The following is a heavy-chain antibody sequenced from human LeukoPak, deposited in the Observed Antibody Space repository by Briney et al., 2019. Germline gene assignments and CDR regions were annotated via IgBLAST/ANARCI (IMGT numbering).Heavy chain of an antibody. CDR2: IYHSGGP. CDR3: ARVNINNWHSCDY. Sequence: SETLSLTCAVSGGSISSNNWWGWVRQPPGKGLEWIGEIYHSGGPNYNPSLKSRVTISVDKSRNHFSLNLSSVTAADTAVCYCARVNINNWHSCDYWGQGTLVTVSS. J-gene: IGHJ4*02. D-gene: IGHD1-1*01. CDR1: GGSISSNNW. V-gene: IGHV4-4*02.